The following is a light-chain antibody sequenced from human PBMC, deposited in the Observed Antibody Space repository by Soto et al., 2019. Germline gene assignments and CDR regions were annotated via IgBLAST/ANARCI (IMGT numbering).Light chain of an antibody. CDR3: LQHNGYLWT. CDR2: KAS. CDR1: QTISSW. J-gene: IGKJ1*01. Sequence: DIQMPKSPSTQSGSVGDRVTITYRASQTISSWLAWYQQKPGKAPKLLIYKASTLKSGVPSRFSGSGSGTEFTLTISSLQPEDFATYYCLQHNGYLWTVGQGTKVDIK. V-gene: IGKV1-5*03.